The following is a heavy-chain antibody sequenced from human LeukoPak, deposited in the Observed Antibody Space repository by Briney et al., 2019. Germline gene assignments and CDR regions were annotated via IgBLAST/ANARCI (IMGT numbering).Heavy chain of an antibody. Sequence: GASVKVSCKASGGTFSSYAISWVRQAPGQGLEWMGRIIPILGIANYAQKFQGRVTITADKSTTTAYMELRSLRSDDTAVYYCARLGRASRIAVAGRVRKGNWFDPWGQGTLVTVSS. D-gene: IGHD6-19*01. CDR2: IIPILGIA. CDR3: ARLGRASRIAVAGRVRKGNWFDP. J-gene: IGHJ5*02. CDR1: GGTFSSYA. V-gene: IGHV1-69*04.